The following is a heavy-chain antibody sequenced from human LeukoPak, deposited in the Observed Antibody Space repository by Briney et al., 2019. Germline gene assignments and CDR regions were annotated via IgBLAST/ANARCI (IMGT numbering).Heavy chain of an antibody. CDR1: GFTFSSFA. J-gene: IGHJ4*02. CDR2: ISGSGGST. Sequence: GGSLRLSCAASGFTFSSFAMSWVRQAPGKGLEWVSGISGSGGSTYYADSVKGRFTISRDNSKNTLYLQMNSLRAEDTAVYYCTTASDPDFDYWGQGTLVTVSS. V-gene: IGHV3-23*01. CDR3: TTASDPDFDY. D-gene: IGHD1-26*01.